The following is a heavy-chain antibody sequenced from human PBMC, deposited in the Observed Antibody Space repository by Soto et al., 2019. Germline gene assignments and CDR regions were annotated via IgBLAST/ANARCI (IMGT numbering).Heavy chain of an antibody. D-gene: IGHD1-20*01. CDR2: VSYNGIT. V-gene: IGHV4-38-2*01. CDR1: AYSISSAYY. CDR3: ARGVTGTLNY. Sequence: SETLSLTCAVSAYSISSAYYWNWVRQSPGKGLEWIGCVSYNGITFSNPSLKSRVTMTADTSRNHFSLRLTSVTAADTATYFCARGVTGTLNYWGQGTLVTVSS. J-gene: IGHJ4*02.